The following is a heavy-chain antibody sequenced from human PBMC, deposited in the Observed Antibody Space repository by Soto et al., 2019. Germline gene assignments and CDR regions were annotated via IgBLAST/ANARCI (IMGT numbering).Heavy chain of an antibody. CDR1: GGSISNYY. Sequence: SETLSLTCTVSGGSISNYYWSWIRQPPGKGLEWIGYIYYSGSTTYNPSLKSRVTISVDTSKNQFSLKLTSVTAADTAVYYCEIDRLTEQQLGGYSPYAMDVWGQGTRVTVSS. J-gene: IGHJ6*02. V-gene: IGHV4-59*01. CDR3: EIDRLTEQQLGGYSPYAMDV. D-gene: IGHD6-13*01. CDR2: IYYSGST.